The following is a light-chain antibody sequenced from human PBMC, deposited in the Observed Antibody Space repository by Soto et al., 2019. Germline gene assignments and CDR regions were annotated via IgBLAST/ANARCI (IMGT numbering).Light chain of an antibody. V-gene: IGKV2-28*01. Sequence: DIVMTQSPLSLPVTPGEPASISCRSSQSPLHSTGNTYLDWYLQKPGQSPQLLIYSVSNRASGVPERFSGSGSGTDFTLKISRVEAEDVGVYYCMNAVQTLTFGGGTKVEI. CDR1: QSPLHSTGNTY. J-gene: IGKJ4*01. CDR3: MNAVQTLT. CDR2: SVS.